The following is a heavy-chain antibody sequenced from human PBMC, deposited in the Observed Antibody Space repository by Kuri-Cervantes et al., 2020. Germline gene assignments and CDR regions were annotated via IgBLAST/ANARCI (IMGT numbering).Heavy chain of an antibody. CDR2: IYHSGST. J-gene: IGHJ6*03. CDR3: ARGLSSYDSSGYPNTYYYYMDV. CDR1: GGSISSSSYY. Sequence: SETLSLTCTVSGGSISSSSYYWGWIRQPPGKGLEWIGSIYHSGSTNYNPSLQNRVAILVDTSKNQFSLKLSSVTAADTAVYYCARGLSSYDSSGYPNTYYYYMDVWGKGTTVTVSS. V-gene: IGHV4-39*07. D-gene: IGHD3-22*01.